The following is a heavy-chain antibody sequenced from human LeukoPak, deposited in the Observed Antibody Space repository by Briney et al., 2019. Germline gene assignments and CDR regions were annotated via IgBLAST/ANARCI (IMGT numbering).Heavy chain of an antibody. Sequence: AASVKVSCKASGYTFTSYYMHWVRQAPGQGLEWMGWINPNSGGTNYAQKFQGRVTMTRDTSISTAYMELSRLRSDDTAVYYCARVWFGESHNDYWGQGTLVTVSS. D-gene: IGHD3-10*01. CDR1: GYTFTSYY. V-gene: IGHV1-2*02. CDR2: INPNSGGT. J-gene: IGHJ4*02. CDR3: ARVWFGESHNDY.